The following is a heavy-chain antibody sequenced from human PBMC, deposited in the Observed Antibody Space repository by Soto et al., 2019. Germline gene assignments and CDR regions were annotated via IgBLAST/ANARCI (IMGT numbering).Heavy chain of an antibody. CDR3: AKDLGSGSYLFDAFDI. J-gene: IGHJ3*02. CDR2: ISYDGSNK. D-gene: IGHD1-26*01. Sequence: PGGSLRLSCAASGFTFSNYGMHWVRQAPGKGLELVAVISYDGSNKYYADSVKGRFTISRDNSKNTLYLQMNSLRAEDTAVYYCAKDLGSGSYLFDAFDIWGQGTMVTVSS. V-gene: IGHV3-30*18. CDR1: GFTFSNYG.